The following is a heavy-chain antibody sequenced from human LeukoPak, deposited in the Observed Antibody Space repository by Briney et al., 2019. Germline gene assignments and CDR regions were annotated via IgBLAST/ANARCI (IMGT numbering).Heavy chain of an antibody. CDR3: ARGTVVAGGSDY. V-gene: IGHV1-8*01. J-gene: IGHJ4*02. D-gene: IGHD2-15*01. Sequence: ASVKVSCKASGYTFTSYDINWVRQATGQGLEWMGWMNPNSGNTGYAQKFQGRVTMTRNTSISTAYMELSSLRSEDTAVYYCARGTVVAGGSDYWGQGTLVTVSS. CDR2: MNPNSGNT. CDR1: GYTFTSYD.